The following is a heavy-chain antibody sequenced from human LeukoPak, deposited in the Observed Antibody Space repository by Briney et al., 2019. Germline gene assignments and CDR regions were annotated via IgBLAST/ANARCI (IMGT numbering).Heavy chain of an antibody. Sequence: GGSLRLSCVASGFTFSSYTMNWVRQAPGKGLEWVSSISSSSSYIFYTDSVKGRFTISRDNAENSVSLQMNSLTAEDTAVYYCAKEDSSRYGFDIWGQGTMVTVSS. V-gene: IGHV3-21*01. CDR2: ISSSSSYI. J-gene: IGHJ3*02. CDR3: AKEDSSRYGFDI. CDR1: GFTFSSYT. D-gene: IGHD6-13*01.